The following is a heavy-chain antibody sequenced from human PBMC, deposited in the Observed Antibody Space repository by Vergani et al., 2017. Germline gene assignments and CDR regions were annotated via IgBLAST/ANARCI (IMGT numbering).Heavy chain of an antibody. CDR1: GFTLSDHV. CDR3: ARDAIRYCSGFSCYSAYYFDY. J-gene: IGHJ4*02. CDR2: SRNKARSYTT. V-gene: IGHV3-72*01. Sequence: EVQLVESGGGLVQPGGSLRLSCAASGFTLSDHVMDWVRQGPGKGLEWVGRSRNKARSYTTEYSASVKGRFTISRDDSRNSLYLQMNSLRAEDSAVYYCARDAIRYCSGFSCYSAYYFDYWGQGTLVTVSS. D-gene: IGHD2-15*01.